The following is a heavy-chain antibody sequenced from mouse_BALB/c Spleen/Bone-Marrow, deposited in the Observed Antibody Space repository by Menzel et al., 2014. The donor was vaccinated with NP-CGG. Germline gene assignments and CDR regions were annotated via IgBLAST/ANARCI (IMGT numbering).Heavy chain of an antibody. CDR2: IHPGSGGT. J-gene: IGHJ2*01. CDR1: GFTFTDYE. Sequence: VKLVESGAELVRPGASEKLSCKALGFTFTDYEMHWVRQTPVHGLEWIGTIHPGSGGTAYNQKFKGKATLTADKSSSTAYMELSSLTSEDSAVYYCTREKVGDFDYWGQGTTLTVSS. V-gene: IGHV1-15*01. CDR3: TREKVGDFDY.